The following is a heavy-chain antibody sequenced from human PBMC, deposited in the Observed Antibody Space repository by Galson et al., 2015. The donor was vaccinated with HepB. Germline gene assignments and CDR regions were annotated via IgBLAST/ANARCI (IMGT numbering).Heavy chain of an antibody. CDR3: ARDVLLWFGELSHHATYYYYGMDV. J-gene: IGHJ6*02. Sequence: SLRLSCAASGFTVSSNYMSWVRQAPGKGLEWVSSISSSSSYIYYADSVKGRFTISRDNAKNSLYLQMNSLRAEDTAVYYCARDVLLWFGELSHHATYYYYGMDVWGQGTTVTVSS. CDR2: ISSSSSYI. V-gene: IGHV3-21*01. CDR1: GFTVSSNY. D-gene: IGHD3-10*01.